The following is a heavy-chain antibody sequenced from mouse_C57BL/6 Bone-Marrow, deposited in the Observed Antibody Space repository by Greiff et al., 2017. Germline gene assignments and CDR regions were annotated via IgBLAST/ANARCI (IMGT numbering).Heavy chain of an antibody. CDR1: GYTFTSYW. CDR3: AREGTTVDWYFDV. CDR2: IDPSDSYT. Sequence: QVQLQQPGAELVMPGASVKLSCKASGYTFTSYWMHWVKQRPGQGLEWIGEIDPSDSYTNYNQKFKGKSTLTVDKSSSTAYMQLSSLTSEESAVYYCAREGTTVDWYFDVWGTGTTVTVSS. J-gene: IGHJ1*03. D-gene: IGHD1-1*01. V-gene: IGHV1-69*01.